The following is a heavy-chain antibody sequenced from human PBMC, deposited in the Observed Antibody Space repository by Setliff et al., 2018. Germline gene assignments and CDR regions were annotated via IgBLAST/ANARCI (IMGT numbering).Heavy chain of an antibody. Sequence: KSSETLSLTCTVSGGSISSGGHYWSWIRQHPGKGLEWIGYIYYSGSTYYNPSLKSRVTISVDTSKNQFSLKLSSVTAADTAVYYCAREGIAVAGMLDYWGQGTLVTVSS. V-gene: IGHV4-31*03. CDR3: AREGIAVAGMLDY. D-gene: IGHD6-19*01. J-gene: IGHJ4*02. CDR2: IYYSGST. CDR1: GGSISSGGHY.